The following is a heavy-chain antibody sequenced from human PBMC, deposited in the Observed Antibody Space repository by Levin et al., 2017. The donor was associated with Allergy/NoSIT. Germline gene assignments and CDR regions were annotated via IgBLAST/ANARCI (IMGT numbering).Heavy chain of an antibody. CDR2: INPSGGST. CDR1: GYTFTSYY. J-gene: IGHJ5*02. Sequence: ASVKVSCKASGYTFTSYYMHWVRQAPGQGLEWMGIINPSGGSTSYAQKFQGRVTMTRDTSTSTVYMELSSLRSEDTAVYYCAREEYSSSWYSTRWFWFDPWGQGTLVTVSS. D-gene: IGHD6-13*01. V-gene: IGHV1-46*01. CDR3: AREEYSSSWYSTRWFWFDP.